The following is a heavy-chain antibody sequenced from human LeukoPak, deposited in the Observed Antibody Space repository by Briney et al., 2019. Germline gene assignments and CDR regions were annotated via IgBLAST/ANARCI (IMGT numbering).Heavy chain of an antibody. V-gene: IGHV3-30*04. D-gene: IGHD2-2*01. CDR2: IPYDGSNK. CDR3: ARDTLYCSSTSCSYYFDY. Sequence: PGRSLRLSCAASGFTFSSYAMHWVRQAPGKGLEWVAVIPYDGSNKYYADSVKGRFTISRDNSKNTLYLQMNSLRAEDTAVYYCARDTLYCSSTSCSYYFDYWGQGTLVTVSS. CDR1: GFTFSSYA. J-gene: IGHJ4*02.